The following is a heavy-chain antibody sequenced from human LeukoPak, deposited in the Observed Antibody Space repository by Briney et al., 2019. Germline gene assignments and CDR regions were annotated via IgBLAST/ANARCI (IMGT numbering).Heavy chain of an antibody. CDR2: IYHSGST. Sequence: SETLSLTCTVSGGSISSYFWSWVRQPPGKGLEWIGEIYHSGSTNYNPSLKSRVTISVDKSKNQFSLKLTSVTAADTAVYYCARHSAHSSTNDAFDMWGQGTLVIVSS. CDR1: GGSISSYF. V-gene: IGHV4-59*01. CDR3: ARHSAHSSTNDAFDM. J-gene: IGHJ3*02. D-gene: IGHD6-13*01.